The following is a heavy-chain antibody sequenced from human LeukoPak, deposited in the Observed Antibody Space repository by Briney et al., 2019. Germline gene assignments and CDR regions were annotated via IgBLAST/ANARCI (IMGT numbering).Heavy chain of an antibody. J-gene: IGHJ5*02. V-gene: IGHV1-18*01. Sequence: ASVKVSCKGAGYSVFSCGNYWVRKAHAQGLEWVGCFGVYNGNTNYAQKLQGRVTMTTDTSTSTAYMELRSLRSDDTAVYYCARVTYDSSGYRILNWFDPWGQGTLVTVSS. D-gene: IGHD3-22*01. CDR3: ARVTYDSSGYRILNWFDP. CDR1: GYSVFSCG. CDR2: FGVYNGNT.